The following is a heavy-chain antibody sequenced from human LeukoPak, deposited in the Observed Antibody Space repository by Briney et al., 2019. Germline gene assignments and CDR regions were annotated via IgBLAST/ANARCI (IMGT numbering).Heavy chain of an antibody. CDR1: GFTFDDYA. J-gene: IGHJ4*02. Sequence: GGSLRLSCAASGFTFDDYAMHWVRQAPGKGLEWVSGISWNSGSIGYADSVKGRFTISGDNAKNSLYLQMNSLRAEDAALYYCAKDMWDSSGPDHCGQGTLVSVSS. CDR3: AKDMWDSSGPDH. V-gene: IGHV3-9*01. CDR2: ISWNSGSI. D-gene: IGHD6-19*01.